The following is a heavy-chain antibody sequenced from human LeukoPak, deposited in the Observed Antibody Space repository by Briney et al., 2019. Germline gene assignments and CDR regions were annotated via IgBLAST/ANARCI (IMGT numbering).Heavy chain of an antibody. CDR3: ARRDYGGYWYFDL. D-gene: IGHD4-23*01. J-gene: IGHJ2*01. CDR2: IDPSGSYT. Sequence: GESLKISCKGSGYNFSSYWITWVRQMPGKGLEWMGRIDPSGSYTNYSPSFQGHVTISTDTSISTAYLQWSSLKASDTAMYYCARRDYGGYWYFDLWGRGTPVTVSS. CDR1: GYNFSSYW. V-gene: IGHV5-10-1*01.